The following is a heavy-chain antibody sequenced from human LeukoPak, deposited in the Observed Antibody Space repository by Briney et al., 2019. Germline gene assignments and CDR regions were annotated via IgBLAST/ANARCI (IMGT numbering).Heavy chain of an antibody. V-gene: IGHV3-23*01. CDR2: ISGSGGST. Sequence: QTGGSLRLSCAASGFTFSDYAMNWVRQAPGKGLEWVSTISGSGGSTYYADSVKGRFTISRDNSKNTLYLQMNSLRAEDTAVYSCAKDGGGTIFGMVIILHYMDVWGKGTTVTVSS. CDR1: GFTFSDYA. J-gene: IGHJ6*03. CDR3: AKDGGGTIFGMVIILHYMDV. D-gene: IGHD3-3*01.